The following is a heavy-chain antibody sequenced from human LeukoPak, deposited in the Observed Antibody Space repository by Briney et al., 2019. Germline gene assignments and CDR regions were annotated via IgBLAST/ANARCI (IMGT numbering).Heavy chain of an antibody. Sequence: GRSLRLSCAASGFTFSNYAIYWVRQAPGKGLEWVAVMSYDGSNKFYADSVKGRFTISRDNSKNTLYLQMNSLRAGDTAVYYCARGIALAGTNDAFDVWGQGTMVTVSS. V-gene: IGHV3-30-3*01. CDR1: GFTFSNYA. J-gene: IGHJ3*01. D-gene: IGHD6-13*01. CDR3: ARGIALAGTNDAFDV. CDR2: MSYDGSNK.